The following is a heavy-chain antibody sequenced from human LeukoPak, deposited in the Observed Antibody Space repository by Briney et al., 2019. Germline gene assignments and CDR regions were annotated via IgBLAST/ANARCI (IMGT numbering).Heavy chain of an antibody. CDR3: ARERYICSGGSCYFDY. V-gene: IGHV7-4-1*02. D-gene: IGHD2-15*01. J-gene: IGHJ4*03. Sequence: GASVKVSCKASGYTFNTYAINWVRQAPGQGLEWMGWIHTYTGNPSYAQGFTGRFVFSLDTSVSTAYLQISSLKAEDTAVYYCARERYICSGGSCYFDYWGXXTLVTXSS. CDR1: GYTFNTYA. CDR2: IHTYTGNP.